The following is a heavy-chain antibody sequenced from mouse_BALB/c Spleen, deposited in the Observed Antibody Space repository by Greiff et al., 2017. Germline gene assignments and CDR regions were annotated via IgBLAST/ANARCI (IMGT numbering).Heavy chain of an antibody. J-gene: IGHJ3*01. CDR2: IWAGGST. CDR3: ARSYYCSSYWFAY. Sequence: QVQLKESGPGLVAPSQSLSITCTVSGFSLTSYGVHWVRQPPGKGLEWLGVIWAGGSTNYNSALMSRLSISKDNSKSQVFLKMNSLQTDDTAMYYCARSYYCSSYWFAYWGQGTLVTVSA. V-gene: IGHV2-9*02. CDR1: GFSLTSYG. D-gene: IGHD1-1*01.